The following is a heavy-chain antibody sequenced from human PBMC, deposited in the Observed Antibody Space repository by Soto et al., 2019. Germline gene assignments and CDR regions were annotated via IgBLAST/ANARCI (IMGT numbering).Heavy chain of an antibody. CDR2: IIPILGIA. Sequence: QVQLVQSGAEVKKPGSSVKVSCKASGGTFSSYTISWVRQAPGQGLEWMGRIIPILGIANYAQKFQGRVTITADKSTSTAYMELSSLRSEDTAVYYCARAMYCSGGSCSYFDYWGQRTLVTVSS. CDR1: GGTFSSYT. J-gene: IGHJ4*02. CDR3: ARAMYCSGGSCSYFDY. D-gene: IGHD2-15*01. V-gene: IGHV1-69*02.